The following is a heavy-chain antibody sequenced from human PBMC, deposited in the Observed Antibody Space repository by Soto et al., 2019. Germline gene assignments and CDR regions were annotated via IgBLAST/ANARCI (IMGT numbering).Heavy chain of an antibody. Sequence: ASVKVSCKASGYTFTSYYLHWVRQAPGQGLEWMGIINPSGGSTSYAQKFQGRVTMTRDTSTSTVYMELSSLRSEDTAVYYCARSPGMLGDAFDIWGQGTMVTVSS. CDR1: GYTFTSYY. CDR3: ARSPGMLGDAFDI. J-gene: IGHJ3*02. CDR2: INPSGGST. V-gene: IGHV1-46*03. D-gene: IGHD3-10*02.